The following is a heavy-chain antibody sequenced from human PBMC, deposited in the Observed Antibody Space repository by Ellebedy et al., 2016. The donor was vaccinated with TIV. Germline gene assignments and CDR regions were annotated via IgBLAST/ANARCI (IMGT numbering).Heavy chain of an antibody. D-gene: IGHD6-13*01. Sequence: GESLKISXAASGFTVSTNYMNWVRQAPGKGLEWVSGISGSGDNTYYAESVRGRFTISRDNAKNSLYLQMNSLRAEDTAVYYCARDSRSLPYWGQGTLVTVSS. V-gene: IGHV3-21*01. CDR3: ARDSRSLPY. CDR2: ISGSGDNT. CDR1: GFTVSTNY. J-gene: IGHJ4*02.